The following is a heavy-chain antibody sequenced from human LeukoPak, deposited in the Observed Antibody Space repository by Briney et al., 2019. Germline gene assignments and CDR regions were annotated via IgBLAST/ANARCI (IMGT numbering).Heavy chain of an antibody. Sequence: PGGSLRLSCAASGFTFSSYGMHWVRQAPGKGLEWVAVIWYDGSNKYYADSVKGRFTISRDNSKNTLYLQMNSLRAEDTAVYYCARDKEGYYDSPRGMDVWGQGTTVTVSS. CDR1: GFTFSSYG. J-gene: IGHJ6*02. CDR3: ARDKEGYYDSPRGMDV. CDR2: IWYDGSNK. V-gene: IGHV3-33*01. D-gene: IGHD3-22*01.